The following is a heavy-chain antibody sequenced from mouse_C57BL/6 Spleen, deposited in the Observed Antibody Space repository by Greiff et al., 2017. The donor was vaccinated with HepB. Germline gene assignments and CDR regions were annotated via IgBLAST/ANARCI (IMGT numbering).Heavy chain of an antibody. CDR2: IYPGGGYT. J-gene: IGHJ2*01. CDR1: GYTFTNYW. V-gene: IGHV1-63*01. CDR3: ARLGDGYYDY. Sequence: VQLQQSGAELVRPGPSVKMSCKASGYTFTNYWIGWAKQRPGHGLEWIGDIYPGGGYTNYNEKFKGKATLTADKSSSTAYMQFSSLTSEDSAIYYCARLGDGYYDYWGQGTTLTVSS. D-gene: IGHD2-3*01.